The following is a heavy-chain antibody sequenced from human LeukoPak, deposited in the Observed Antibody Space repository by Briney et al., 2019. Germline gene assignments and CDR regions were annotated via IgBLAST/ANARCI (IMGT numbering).Heavy chain of an antibody. CDR1: GFTFTNYH. D-gene: IGHD4-23*01. CDR3: ARAPGGTLDF. CDR2: IRGTGDSP. J-gene: IGHJ4*02. Sequence: GASVKVSCKASGFTFTNYHMHWVRQAPGQGLEWVGLIRGTGDSPDYAQKFQGRVTVTCDTSTGTTYLELRSLKLDDTAVYHCARAPGGTLDFWGQGTLVTVSS. V-gene: IGHV1-46*01.